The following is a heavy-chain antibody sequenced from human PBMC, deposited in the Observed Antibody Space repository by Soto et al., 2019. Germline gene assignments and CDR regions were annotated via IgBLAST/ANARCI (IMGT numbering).Heavy chain of an antibody. CDR1: GFTFSSYS. CDR2: ISSSSSYI. CDR3: ARYIVVVVADNDVDS. V-gene: IGHV3-21*01. Sequence: EVPLVESGGGLVKPGGSLRLSCAASGFTFSSYSMNWVRQAPGKGLEWVSSISSSSSYIYYADSVKGRFTISRDNAKNSLYLQMNSLRAEDTAVYYCARYIVVVVADNDVDSWGQGSPVTVSS. J-gene: IGHJ5*01. D-gene: IGHD2-15*01.